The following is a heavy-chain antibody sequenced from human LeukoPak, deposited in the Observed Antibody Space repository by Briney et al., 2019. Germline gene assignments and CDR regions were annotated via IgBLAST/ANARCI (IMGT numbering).Heavy chain of an antibody. CDR1: GFTFSSYA. Sequence: QPGGSLRLSCAASGFTFSSYAMSWVRQAPGKGLECGSGISDSGGSTYYADSVKGRFTVSRDNSKNTLYLQMNSLRAEDTAVYYCAKAETRYTSGWYIYWGQGTLVTVSS. CDR2: ISDSGGST. V-gene: IGHV3-23*01. J-gene: IGHJ4*02. D-gene: IGHD6-19*01. CDR3: AKAETRYTSGWYIY.